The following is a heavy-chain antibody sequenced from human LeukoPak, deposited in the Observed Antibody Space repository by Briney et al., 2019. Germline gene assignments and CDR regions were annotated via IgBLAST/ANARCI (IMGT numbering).Heavy chain of an antibody. CDR1: GYTFTSYA. D-gene: IGHD3-22*01. CDR2: INAGNGNT. Sequence: HRASVKVSCKASGYTFTSYAMHRVRQAPGQRLEWMGWINAGNGNTKYSQKFQDRVTITRDTSASTAYMELSSLRSEDTAVYYCARDSHYYESSGYNQGDFDYWGQGTLVTVSS. J-gene: IGHJ4*02. V-gene: IGHV1-3*01. CDR3: ARDSHYYESSGYNQGDFDY.